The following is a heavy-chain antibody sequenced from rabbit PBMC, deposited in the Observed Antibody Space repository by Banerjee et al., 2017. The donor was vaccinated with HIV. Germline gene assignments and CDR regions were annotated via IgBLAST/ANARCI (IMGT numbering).Heavy chain of an antibody. Sequence: QEQLEESGGGLVQPEGSLTLTCTASGFSFSSSYWMCWVRQAPGKGLEWIACIYTSSSGSTYYASWAKGRFTISKTSSTTVTLQMTSLTAADTATYFCASGSSGGAYDMDLWGPGTLVTVS. CDR1: GFSFSSSYW. J-gene: IGHJ6*01. CDR2: IYTSSSGST. CDR3: ASGSSGGAYDMDL. D-gene: IGHD1-1*01. V-gene: IGHV1S45*01.